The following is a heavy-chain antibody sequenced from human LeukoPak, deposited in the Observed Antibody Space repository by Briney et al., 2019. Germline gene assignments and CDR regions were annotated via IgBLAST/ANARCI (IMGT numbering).Heavy chain of an antibody. CDR1: GFTFSTYT. CDR2: ISSSSSYI. CDR3: ARARSGIPPPPGY. Sequence: PGGSLRLSCAASGFTFSTYTMNWVRQAPGKGLEWVSSISSSSSYIYYADSVKGRFTISRDNARNSLYLQMNSLRAEDTAVYYCARARSGIPPPPGYWGQGTLVTVSS. J-gene: IGHJ4*02. V-gene: IGHV3-21*01. D-gene: IGHD6-13*01.